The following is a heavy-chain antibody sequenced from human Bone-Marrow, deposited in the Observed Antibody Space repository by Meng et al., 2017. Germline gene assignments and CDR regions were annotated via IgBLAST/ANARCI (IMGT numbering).Heavy chain of an antibody. CDR1: GYTFTSYA. Sequence: QGQVVLSGSEVKKPGASVKVYCKASGYTFTSYAMNWGRQAPGQGLEWMGWINTNTGNPTYAQGFTGRFVFSLDTSVSTAYLQISSLKAEDTAVYYCARDARGLLKDYWGQGTLVTVSS. CDR2: INTNTGNP. J-gene: IGHJ4*02. CDR3: ARDARGLLKDY. V-gene: IGHV7-4-1*02. D-gene: IGHD2/OR15-2a*01.